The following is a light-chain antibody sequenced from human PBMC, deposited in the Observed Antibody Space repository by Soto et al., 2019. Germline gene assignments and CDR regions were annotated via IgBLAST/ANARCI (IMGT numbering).Light chain of an antibody. V-gene: IGKV1-5*03. CDR1: QTISTW. J-gene: IGKJ1*01. CDR2: KAS. Sequence: SVGDRVTITCRASQTISTWLAWYQQKPGKAPKVLIYKASTLESGVPPRFSGSGSGTEFTLTITSLQPDDFATYYCQQYNRYSWTFGQGTKVDIK. CDR3: QQYNRYSWT.